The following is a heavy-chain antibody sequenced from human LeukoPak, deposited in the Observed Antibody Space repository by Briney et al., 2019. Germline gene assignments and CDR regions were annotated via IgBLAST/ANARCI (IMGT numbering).Heavy chain of an antibody. CDR3: ARGRGKYSSSWYDSIPRRRREQLNWFDP. CDR1: GGSITGYY. Sequence: SETLSLTCAVYGGSITGYYWSWIRQTPGRGLEWVGEIHYTGATSYNPSLKSRATISTDTSKNQFSLKLSSVTAADTAVYYCARGRGKYSSSWYDSIPRRRREQLNWFDPWGQGTLVTVSS. V-gene: IGHV4-34*01. D-gene: IGHD6-13*01. J-gene: IGHJ5*02. CDR2: IHYTGAT.